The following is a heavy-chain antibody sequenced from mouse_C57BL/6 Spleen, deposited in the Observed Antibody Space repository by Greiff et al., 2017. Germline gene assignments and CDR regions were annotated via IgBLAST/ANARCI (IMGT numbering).Heavy chain of an antibody. CDR3: ARSLLLRYPDFDY. CDR1: GFNIKDYY. J-gene: IGHJ2*01. D-gene: IGHD1-1*01. Sequence: VQLKESGAELVKPGASVKLSCTASGFNIKDYYMHWVKQRTEQGLEWIGRIDPEDGETKYAPKVQGKGTITADTSSNTPYLQLSSLTAEDTAVYYCARSLLLRYPDFDYWGQGTTLTVSS. CDR2: IDPEDGET. V-gene: IGHV14-2*01.